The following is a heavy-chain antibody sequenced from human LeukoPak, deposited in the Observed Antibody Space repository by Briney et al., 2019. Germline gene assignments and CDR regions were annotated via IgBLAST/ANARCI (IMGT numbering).Heavy chain of an antibody. CDR1: GGSISSYF. CDR2: ISYSGST. CDR3: ARDNPPLRFLEWLSLTIDY. J-gene: IGHJ4*02. Sequence: KPSETLSLTCAVSGGSISSYFWNWIRQPPGKGLEWIGYISYSGSTVYNPSLKSRVTISLDTSKNHFSLKLSSVTAADTAVYYCARDNPPLRFLEWLSLTIDYWGQGTLVTVSS. V-gene: IGHV4-59*01. D-gene: IGHD3-3*01.